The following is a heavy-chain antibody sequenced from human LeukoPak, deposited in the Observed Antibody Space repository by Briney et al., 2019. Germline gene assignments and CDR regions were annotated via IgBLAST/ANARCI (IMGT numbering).Heavy chain of an antibody. V-gene: IGHV3-7*01. CDR3: AREGGTTETFDY. CDR1: GFTFSGYA. D-gene: IGHD1-26*01. Sequence: GGSLRLSCAASGFTFSGYAMHWVRQAPGKGLEWVANIKQDGSEKYYVDSVKGRFTISRDNAKNSLYLQMNSLRAEDTAVYYCAREGGTTETFDYWGQGTLVTVSS. J-gene: IGHJ4*02. CDR2: IKQDGSEK.